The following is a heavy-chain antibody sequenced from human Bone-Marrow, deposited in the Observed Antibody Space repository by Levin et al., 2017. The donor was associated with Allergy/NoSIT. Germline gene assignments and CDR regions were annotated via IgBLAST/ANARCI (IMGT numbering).Heavy chain of an antibody. J-gene: IGHJ4*02. Sequence: GESLKISCAASGFTFSSYAMHWVRQAPGKGLEWVAVISYDGSNKYYADSVKGRFTISRDNSKNTLYLQMNSLRAEDTAVYYCARDRGSGGSCYCDYWGQGTLVTVSS. CDR3: ARDRGSGGSCYCDY. V-gene: IGHV3-30-3*01. D-gene: IGHD2-15*01. CDR2: ISYDGSNK. CDR1: GFTFSSYA.